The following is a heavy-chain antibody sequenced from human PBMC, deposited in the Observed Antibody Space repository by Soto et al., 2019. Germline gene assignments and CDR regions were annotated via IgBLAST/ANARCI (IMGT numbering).Heavy chain of an antibody. CDR2: TIPMFSTT. D-gene: IGHD3-22*01. V-gene: IGHV1-69*12. J-gene: IGHJ6*02. CDR1: GGTFNSYA. Sequence: QVHLVQSGAEVKKPESSVRVSCKASGGTFNSYAITWVRQAPGQGLEWMGGTIPMFSTTNYAEKFQGRVTITADESTNTAYMELSSLISEDTAVYYCTRCGIRYHSIGYYLGIDGMDVWGQGTTVIVSS. CDR3: TRCGIRYHSIGYYLGIDGMDV.